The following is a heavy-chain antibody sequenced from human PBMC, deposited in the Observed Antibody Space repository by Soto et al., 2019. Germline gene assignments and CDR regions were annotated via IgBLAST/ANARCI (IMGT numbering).Heavy chain of an antibody. V-gene: IGHV3-43*01. CDR2: ISWDGGST. CDR3: AKHDLAGNYYDSSGYYYDY. CDR1: GFTFDDYT. D-gene: IGHD3-22*01. Sequence: HPGGSLRLSCAASGFTFDDYTMHWVRQAPGKGLDWVSLISWDGGSTYYADSVKGRFTISRDNSKNSLYLQMNSLRTEDTALYYCAKHDLAGNYYDSSGYYYDYWGQGTLVTVSS. J-gene: IGHJ4*02.